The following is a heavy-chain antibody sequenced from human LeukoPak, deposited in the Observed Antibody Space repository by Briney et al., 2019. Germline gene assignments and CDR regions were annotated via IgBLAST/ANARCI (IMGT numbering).Heavy chain of an antibody. CDR2: IKSKTDGGTT. CDR1: GFTFSNAW. V-gene: IGHV3-15*01. CDR3: TTEKGEYYDILTGYYRRMYYFDY. Sequence: PGGSLRLSCAASGFTFSNAWMSWVRQAPGKGLEWVGRIKSKTDGGTTDYAAPVKGRFTISRDDSKNTLYLQMNSLKTEDTAVYYCTTEKGEYYDILTGYYRRMYYFDYWGQGTLVTVSS. J-gene: IGHJ4*02. D-gene: IGHD3-9*01.